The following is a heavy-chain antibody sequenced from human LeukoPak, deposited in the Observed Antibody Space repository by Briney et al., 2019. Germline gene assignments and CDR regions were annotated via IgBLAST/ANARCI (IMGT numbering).Heavy chain of an antibody. Sequence: PGRSLRLSCAASGFTFSSYGMHWVRQAPGKGLEWVAVISYDGSNKYYADSVKGRFTISRDNSKNTLYLQMYSLRAEDTAVYYCAKGSSSWYTGTVDAFDIWGQGTMVTVSS. CDR3: AKGSSSWYTGTVDAFDI. J-gene: IGHJ3*02. CDR1: GFTFSSYG. D-gene: IGHD6-13*01. CDR2: ISYDGSNK. V-gene: IGHV3-30*18.